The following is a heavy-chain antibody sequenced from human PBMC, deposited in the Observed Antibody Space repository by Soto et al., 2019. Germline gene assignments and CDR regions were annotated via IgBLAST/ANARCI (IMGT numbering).Heavy chain of an antibody. CDR2: ISATGGGT. V-gene: IGHV3-23*01. J-gene: IGHJ4*02. CDR1: GLKLSNYA. CDR3: AKDRRAGGNSAFYFDF. Sequence: GGSLRLSCAASGLKLSNYAMSWVRQAPGKGLEWVSLISATGGGTYYADSVKGRFTISRDNSHNTLYLQVHSLTAEDTAVYYCAKDRRAGGNSAFYFDFWGQGAQVTVSS. D-gene: IGHD3-16*01.